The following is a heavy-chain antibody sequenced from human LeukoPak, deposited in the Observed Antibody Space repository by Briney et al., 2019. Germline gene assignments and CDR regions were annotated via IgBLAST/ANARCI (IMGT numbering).Heavy chain of an antibody. Sequence: PGGSLRLSCAAYGFTFSSYAMSWVRQAPGGGLEWVSAISGSGGSTYYADSVEGLFTISRDNSKTTLYLQMNSLRAEDTAVYYCAKTPTTIVVVPAADAVGSSDVWGQGTTVTVSS. D-gene: IGHD2-2*01. CDR3: AKTPTTIVVVPAADAVGSSDV. CDR1: GFTFSSYA. J-gene: IGHJ6*02. CDR2: ISGSGGST. V-gene: IGHV3-23*01.